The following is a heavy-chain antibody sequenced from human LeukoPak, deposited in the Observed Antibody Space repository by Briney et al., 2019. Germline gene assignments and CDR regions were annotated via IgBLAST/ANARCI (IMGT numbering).Heavy chain of an antibody. V-gene: IGHV3-23*01. Sequence: GGSLRLSCAASGFTFSNYAMSWVRQAPGKGLEWVSAISINGGTIYYADSVKGRFTTSRDNSKNTLYLQVNSLRAVDTAVYFCAKAAPDTTYFDPWGQGTLVTVSS. J-gene: IGHJ4*02. CDR1: GFTFSNYA. D-gene: IGHD2/OR15-2a*01. CDR3: AKAAPDTTYFDP. CDR2: ISINGGTI.